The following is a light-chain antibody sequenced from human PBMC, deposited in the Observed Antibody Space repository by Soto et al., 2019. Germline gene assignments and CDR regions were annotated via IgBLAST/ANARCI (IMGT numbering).Light chain of an antibody. J-gene: IGLJ1*01. Sequence: QSALTQPPSVSGSPGQSITISCTGSSSDVGAYNFVSWYQHHPGKAPKLILYEVTTRPSGVSSRFSGSKSGNTASLTISGLQADDEAKYYCSSYTSSNTPYVFGTGTKLTVL. V-gene: IGLV2-14*01. CDR2: EVT. CDR1: SSDVGAYNF. CDR3: SSYTSSNTPYV.